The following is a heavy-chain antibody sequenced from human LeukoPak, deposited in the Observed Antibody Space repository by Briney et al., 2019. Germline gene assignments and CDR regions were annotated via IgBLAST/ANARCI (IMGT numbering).Heavy chain of an antibody. V-gene: IGHV3-23*01. D-gene: IGHD6-6*01. CDR3: ARARYSTSSGIDY. J-gene: IGHJ4*02. CDR2: ISGSGGST. Sequence: GGSLRLSCAASGFTFSSYAMSWVRQAPGKGLEWVSAISGSGGSTYYADSVKGRFTISRDNSKNTLCLQMNSLRAEDTAVYYCARARYSTSSGIDYWGLGTLVTVSS. CDR1: GFTFSSYA.